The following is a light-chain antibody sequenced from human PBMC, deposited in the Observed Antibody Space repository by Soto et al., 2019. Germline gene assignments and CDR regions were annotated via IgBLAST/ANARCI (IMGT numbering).Light chain of an antibody. V-gene: IGLV1-44*01. CDR2: ANN. CDR1: SSSIGSDS. CDR3: AAWDGSLNVYV. J-gene: IGLJ1*01. Sequence: QSVLTQPPSASATPGQRVTISCSGSSSSIGSDSVNWYQQLPRTAPKVLIYANNQRPSGVPDRFSGSKSGTSASLAISGLQSEDEADYYCAAWDGSLNVYVFGTGTKATVL.